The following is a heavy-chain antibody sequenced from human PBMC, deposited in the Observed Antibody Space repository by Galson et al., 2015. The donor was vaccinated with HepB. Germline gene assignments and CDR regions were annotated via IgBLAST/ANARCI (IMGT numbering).Heavy chain of an antibody. CDR3: GGRRLQLWPPLTG. J-gene: IGHJ4*02. V-gene: IGHV3-30-3*01. CDR1: GFTFSSYA. CDR2: ISYDGSNK. Sequence: SLRLSCAASGFTFSSYAMHWVRQAPGKGLEWVAVISYDGSNKYYADSVKGRFTISRDNSKNTLYLQMNSLRAEDTAVYYCGGRRLQLWPPLTGWGQGTLVTVSS. D-gene: IGHD5-18*01.